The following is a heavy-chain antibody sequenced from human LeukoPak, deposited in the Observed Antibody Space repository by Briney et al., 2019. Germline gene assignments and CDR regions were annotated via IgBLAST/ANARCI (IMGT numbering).Heavy chain of an antibody. CDR1: GFTFSSYA. CDR3: ARGSTSDWPLDH. Sequence: AGGSLRLSCAASGFTFSSYAIHWVRQAPGQRFEWMGWIDADNGDTRYSQKFQGRVTITRDTSASTVYMELSSLRSEDTAVYYCARGSTSDWPLDHWGQETLVTISS. D-gene: IGHD6-19*01. J-gene: IGHJ4*02. V-gene: IGHV1-3*01. CDR2: IDADNGDT.